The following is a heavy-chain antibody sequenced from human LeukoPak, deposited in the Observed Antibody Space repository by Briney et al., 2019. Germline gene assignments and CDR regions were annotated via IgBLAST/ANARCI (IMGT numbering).Heavy chain of an antibody. D-gene: IGHD1-14*01. V-gene: IGHV1-2*02. CDR1: GYTFTGYY. CDR3: ARGLPEPH. CDR2: IDPNSGGT. Sequence: ASVKVSCKASGYTFTGYYIQWVRQAPGQGLEWMGWIDPNSGGTNYAQKFQGRVTMNRDTSISTAYMELSRLTSDDTAVYYCARGLPEPHWGKGTTVTVSS. J-gene: IGHJ6*04.